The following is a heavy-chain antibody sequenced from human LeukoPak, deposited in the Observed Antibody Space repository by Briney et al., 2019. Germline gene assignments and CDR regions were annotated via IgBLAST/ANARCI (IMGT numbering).Heavy chain of an antibody. Sequence: SETLSLTCAVYGGSFSGYYWSWIRQPPGKGLEWIGEINHSGSTNYNPSLKSRVTISVDTSKNQFSLKLSSVTAADTAVYYCAKEDYYDSSGYYPLSYWGQGTLVTVSS. J-gene: IGHJ4*02. CDR2: INHSGST. V-gene: IGHV4-34*01. CDR1: GGSFSGYY. D-gene: IGHD3-22*01. CDR3: AKEDYYDSSGYYPLSY.